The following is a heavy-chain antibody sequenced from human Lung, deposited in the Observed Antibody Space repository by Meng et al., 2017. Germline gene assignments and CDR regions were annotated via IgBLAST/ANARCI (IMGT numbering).Heavy chain of an antibody. CDR3: ARAEDYYDSSGYYYGIDY. CDR1: GGTSSSYA. J-gene: IGHJ4*02. CDR2: IIPIFGTA. Sequence: GERVESGAEVKKTGSSVKVSCKASGGTSSSYAISWGRQAPGQGLEWMGGIIPIFGTANYAQKFQGRVTITADESTSTAYMELSSLRSEDTAVYYCARAEDYYDSSGYYYGIDYWGQGTLVTVSS. D-gene: IGHD3-22*01. V-gene: IGHV1-69*01.